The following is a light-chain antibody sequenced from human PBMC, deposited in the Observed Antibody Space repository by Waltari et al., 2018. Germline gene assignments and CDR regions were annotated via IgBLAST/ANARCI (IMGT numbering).Light chain of an antibody. J-gene: IGKJ1*01. CDR2: GAS. Sequence: ETVMTQSPATLSLSPGERTTLSCRASESVNNKLAWYQQKPGQAPRLLISGASTRATGIPSRFSGSGFGTEVTLTISSLQSEDFAVYYCQQYANWPRTFGQGTKVEIK. CDR1: ESVNNK. CDR3: QQYANWPRT. V-gene: IGKV3-15*01.